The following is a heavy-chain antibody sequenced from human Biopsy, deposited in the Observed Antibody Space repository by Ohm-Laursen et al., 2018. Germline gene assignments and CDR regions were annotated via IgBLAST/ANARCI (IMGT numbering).Heavy chain of an antibody. CDR1: GGSIRSPDHR. V-gene: IGHV4-39*01. J-gene: IGHJ4*02. CDR2: IYYSWTT. D-gene: IGHD3-10*01. Sequence: SDTLSLTCTVSGGSIRSPDHRWNWVRRAPGKGLEWIGHIYYSWTTFYNPSLSRRVTMDLDTSSNQFSLKLKSVTSADTAVYFCARAYFYGLGTSNYFFDSWGQGALVTVSS. CDR3: ARAYFYGLGTSNYFFDS.